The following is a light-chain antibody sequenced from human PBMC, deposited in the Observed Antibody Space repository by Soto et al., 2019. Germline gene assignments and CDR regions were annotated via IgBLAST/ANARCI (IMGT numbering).Light chain of an antibody. CDR1: QSVSDN. Sequence: TQSPDNPSTPPGGASQSVSDNIAWYQQKPGQGPRLLVYGASTRTIGIPARFSGSESGTEFTLTISSLQSEDFAVYYCQQYNSWPITFGQGTRLEIK. J-gene: IGKJ5*01. V-gene: IGKV3-15*01. CDR2: GAS. CDR3: QQYNSWPIT.